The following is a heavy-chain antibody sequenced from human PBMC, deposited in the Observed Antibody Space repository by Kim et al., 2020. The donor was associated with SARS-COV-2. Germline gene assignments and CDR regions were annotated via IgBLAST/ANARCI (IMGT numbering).Heavy chain of an antibody. J-gene: IGHJ6*01. CDR1: GGSISSYY. Sequence: SETLSLTCTVSGGSISSYYWSWIRQPPGKGLEWIGYIYYSGSTNYNPSLKSRVTISVDTSKNQFSLKLSSVTAADTAVYYCARDLYGSGCYSQPYGMDV. CDR3: ARDLYGSGCYSQPYGMDV. CDR2: IYYSGST. V-gene: IGHV4-59*13. D-gene: IGHD3-10*01.